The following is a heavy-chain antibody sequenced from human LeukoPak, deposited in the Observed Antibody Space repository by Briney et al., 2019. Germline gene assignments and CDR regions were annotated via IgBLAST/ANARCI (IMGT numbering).Heavy chain of an antibody. V-gene: IGHV1-2*02. CDR1: GYTFTGYY. CDR3: AGVASAVYSDY. CDR2: INPDSGGT. Sequence: AASVKVSCKASGYTFTGYYIHWVRQAPGQGLEWMGWINPDSGGTNYAQNFQGRVTMTRDTSISTAYMELNRLRSDDTAVYYCAGVASAVYSDYWGQGALVTVSS. J-gene: IGHJ4*02.